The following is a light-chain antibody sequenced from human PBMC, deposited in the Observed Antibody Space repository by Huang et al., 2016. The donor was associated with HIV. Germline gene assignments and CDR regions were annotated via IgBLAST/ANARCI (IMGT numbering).Light chain of an antibody. CDR2: DAS. CDR3: QRRSSWPPFT. V-gene: IGKV3-11*01. CDR1: QRVSKY. J-gene: IGKJ3*01. Sequence: EIVLTQSPATLSLSPGERATLSCRASQRVSKYLAWYQQRPGQAPRLLIYDASNRATGIPARFSGSGSGTDFTLTISSLEPEDFAVYYCQRRSSWPPFTFGPGTKVDI.